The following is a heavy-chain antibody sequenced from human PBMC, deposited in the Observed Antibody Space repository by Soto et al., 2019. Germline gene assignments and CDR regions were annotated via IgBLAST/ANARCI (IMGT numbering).Heavy chain of an antibody. D-gene: IGHD5-12*01. Sequence: SVKVSCKASGGTFSSYAISWVRQAPGQGLEWMGGIIPIFGTANYAQKFQGRVTITADESTSTAYMELSSLRSEDTAVYYCASLWESSIDGYNPGTTFDAFDIWGQGTMVTVSS. CDR1: GGTFSSYA. CDR2: IIPIFGTA. V-gene: IGHV1-69*13. CDR3: ASLWESSIDGYNPGTTFDAFDI. J-gene: IGHJ3*02.